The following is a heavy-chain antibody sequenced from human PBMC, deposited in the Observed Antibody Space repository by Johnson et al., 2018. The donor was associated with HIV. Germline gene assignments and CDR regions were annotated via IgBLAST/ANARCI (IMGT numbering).Heavy chain of an antibody. V-gene: IGHV3-9*01. J-gene: IGHJ3*02. D-gene: IGHD6-19*01. Sequence: VQLVESGGGLVQPGRSLRLSCAASGFTFDDYAMHWVLQAPGKGLEWVSGISWNSDNIGYADSVKGRFTISRDNAKNSLYLQMNSLRPEDTALYYCAKTWWGYSSGYTCDAFDIWGQGTMVTVSS. CDR1: GFTFDDYA. CDR2: ISWNSDNI. CDR3: AKTWWGYSSGYTCDAFDI.